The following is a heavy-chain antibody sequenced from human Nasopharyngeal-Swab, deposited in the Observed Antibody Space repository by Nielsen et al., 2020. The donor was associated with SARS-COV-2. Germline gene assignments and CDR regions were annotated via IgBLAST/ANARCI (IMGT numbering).Heavy chain of an antibody. Sequence: GESLKISCAASGFTFSSYSMNWVRQAPGKGLEWVSSISSSSSYIYYADSVKGRFTISRDNAKNSLYLQMNSLRAEDTAVYYCARGPDLYYYYGMDVWSQGTTVTVSS. V-gene: IGHV3-21*04. CDR2: ISSSSSYI. D-gene: IGHD2-2*01. J-gene: IGHJ6*02. CDR3: ARGPDLYYYYGMDV. CDR1: GFTFSSYS.